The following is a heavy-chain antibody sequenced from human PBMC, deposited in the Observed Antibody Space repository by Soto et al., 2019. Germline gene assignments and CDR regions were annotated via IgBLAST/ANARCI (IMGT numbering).Heavy chain of an antibody. J-gene: IGHJ5*02. CDR2: IYYSGST. D-gene: IGHD5-12*01. CDR1: GGSLSSYY. V-gene: IGHV4-59*01. Sequence: SETLSLTCTVSGGSLSSYYWSWIRQPPGKGLEWIGYIYYSGSTNYNPSLKSRVTISVDTSASTAYMELSSLRSEDTAVYCCATDSGSSGYEGGLDPWGQGTLVTVSS. CDR3: ATDSGSSGYEGGLDP.